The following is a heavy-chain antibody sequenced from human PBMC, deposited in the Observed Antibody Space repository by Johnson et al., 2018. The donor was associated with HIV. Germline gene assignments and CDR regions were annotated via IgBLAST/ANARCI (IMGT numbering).Heavy chain of an antibody. CDR1: GFTFDDYA. D-gene: IGHD1-26*01. CDR2: ISWNSGSI. Sequence: VQLVESGGGVVRPGGSLRLSCAASGFTFDDYAMHWVRQAPGKGLEWVSGISWNSGSIGYADSVKGRFTISRDNAKNSLYLQMNSLRAEDTAVYYCAKEGGELLLDAFDIWGQGTMVTVSS. J-gene: IGHJ3*02. V-gene: IGHV3-9*01. CDR3: AKEGGELLLDAFDI.